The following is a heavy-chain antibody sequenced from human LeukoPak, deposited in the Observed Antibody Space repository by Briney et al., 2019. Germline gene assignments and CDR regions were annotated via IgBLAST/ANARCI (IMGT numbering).Heavy chain of an antibody. CDR3: HYDSSGHDAFDI. D-gene: IGHD3-22*01. CDR1: GFTFSSYG. Sequence: HAGGSLRLSCAASGFTFSSYGMNCVRQAPGKGLEWVSSISSSGSTKYYADSLKGRFTISRDNARNSLYLQMNSLRAEDPAVYYCHYDSSGHDAFDIWGQGTMVTVSS. CDR2: ISSSGSTK. J-gene: IGHJ3*02. V-gene: IGHV3-48*03.